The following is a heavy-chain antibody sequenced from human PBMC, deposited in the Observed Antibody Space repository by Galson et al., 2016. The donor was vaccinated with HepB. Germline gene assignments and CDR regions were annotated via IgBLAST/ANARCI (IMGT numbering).Heavy chain of an antibody. CDR1: GFTFSSYD. Sequence: SLRLSCAASGFTFSSYDMYWVRQATGKGLEWVSAIGTAGDTYYPGSVKGRFTISRENAKNSLYLQMNSLRAGDTAVHYCARAGAVTDYYGMDVWGQGTTVTVSS. V-gene: IGHV3-13*01. CDR2: IGTAGDT. J-gene: IGHJ6*02. CDR3: ARAGAVTDYYGMDV. D-gene: IGHD4-23*01.